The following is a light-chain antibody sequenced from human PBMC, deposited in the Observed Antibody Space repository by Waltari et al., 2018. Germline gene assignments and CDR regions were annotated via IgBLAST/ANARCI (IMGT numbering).Light chain of an antibody. V-gene: IGKV3-11*01. Sequence: ENVLTQSPATLSLSPGERATLSCRASQSVSSYLAWYQQKPGQAPRLLIYDASNRATGIPARFSGSGSGTDFTLTISSLEPEDFAVYYCQQRSNWPPSLTFGGGTKVEIK. J-gene: IGKJ4*01. CDR3: QQRSNWPPSLT. CDR1: QSVSSY. CDR2: DAS.